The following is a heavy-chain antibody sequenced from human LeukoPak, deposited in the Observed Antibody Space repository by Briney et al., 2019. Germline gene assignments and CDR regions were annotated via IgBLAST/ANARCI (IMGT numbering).Heavy chain of an antibody. CDR1: GGSISSYY. CDR2: IYYSGNT. Sequence: SETLSLTCTVSGGSISSYYWSWIRQPPGKGLEWIGYIYYSGNTNCNPSLKSRVTISIDTSKNQFSLKLTSVTAADTAVYYCASISGYDDYYFDYWGQGTLVTVSS. CDR3: ASISGYDDYYFDY. V-gene: IGHV4-59*01. D-gene: IGHD5-12*01. J-gene: IGHJ4*02.